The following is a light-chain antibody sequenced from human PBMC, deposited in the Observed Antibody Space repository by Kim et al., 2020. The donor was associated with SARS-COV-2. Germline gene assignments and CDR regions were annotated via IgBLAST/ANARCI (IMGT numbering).Light chain of an antibody. V-gene: IGLV3-1*01. CDR3: QAWDTTVV. CDR2: QDK. Sequence: VYVSPGQTASITCSGNQLGDKYVCWYQQKPGQSPVLVIYQDKSRPSGIPERFSGSNSGNTATLTISATQAMDEADYYCQAWDTTVVFGGGTQLTVL. J-gene: IGLJ2*01. CDR1: QLGDKY.